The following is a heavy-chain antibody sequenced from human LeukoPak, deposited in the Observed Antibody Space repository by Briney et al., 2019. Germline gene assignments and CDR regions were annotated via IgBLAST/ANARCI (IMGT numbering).Heavy chain of an antibody. Sequence: GGSLRLSCAASAFIFRDYSMHWVRQAPGKGLEYVSAISSNGGNTYHANSVKGRFTISRDNSKNTLYLQMGRLRTEDTAVYYCARAGEATAFDYWGQGTLVTVSS. CDR3: ARAGEATAFDY. V-gene: IGHV3-64*01. J-gene: IGHJ4*02. CDR2: ISSNGGNT. D-gene: IGHD5-12*01. CDR1: AFIFRDYS.